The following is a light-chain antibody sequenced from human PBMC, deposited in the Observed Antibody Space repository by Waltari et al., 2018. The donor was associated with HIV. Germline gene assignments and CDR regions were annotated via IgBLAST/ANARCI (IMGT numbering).Light chain of an antibody. Sequence: QSVLTQPPSASGTPGQRVPISCSGSSSNIGSNTVNCYQQLPGTAPKLLIYSNNQRPSGVPDRFSGSKSGTSASLAISGLQSEDEADYYCAAWDDSLNGPWVFGGGTKLTVL. J-gene: IGLJ3*02. CDR1: SSNIGSNT. V-gene: IGLV1-44*01. CDR3: AAWDDSLNGPWV. CDR2: SNN.